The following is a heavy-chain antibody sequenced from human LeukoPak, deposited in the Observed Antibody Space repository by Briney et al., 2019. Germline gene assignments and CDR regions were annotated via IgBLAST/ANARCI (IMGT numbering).Heavy chain of an antibody. D-gene: IGHD4-11*01. V-gene: IGHV3-33*06. CDR1: GFIFTDYG. CDR3: AKDAQRGFDYSNSFQY. Sequence: GGSLRLSCAASGFIFTDYGFHWVRQTPGKGLEWVAAIWSDATNMYYGNSVKGRFFIQRDDFQNTVYLEMSSLRAADTAVYYCAKDAQRGFDYSNSFQYWGQGSLVTASS. J-gene: IGHJ4*02. CDR2: IWSDATNM.